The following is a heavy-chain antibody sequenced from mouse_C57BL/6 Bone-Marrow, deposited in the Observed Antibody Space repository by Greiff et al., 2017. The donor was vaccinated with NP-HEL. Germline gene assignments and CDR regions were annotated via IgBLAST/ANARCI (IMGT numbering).Heavy chain of an antibody. CDR2: IYPGNSDT. Sequence: EVQRVESGTVLARPGASVKMSCKTSGYTFTSYWMHWVKQRPGQGLEWIGAIYPGNSDTSYNQKFKGKAKLTAVTSASTAYMELSSLTNEDSAVYYCTRKEPASSYYAMDYWGQGTSVTVSS. CDR1: GYTFTSYW. CDR3: TRKEPASSYYAMDY. D-gene: IGHD1-1*01. J-gene: IGHJ4*01. V-gene: IGHV1-5*01.